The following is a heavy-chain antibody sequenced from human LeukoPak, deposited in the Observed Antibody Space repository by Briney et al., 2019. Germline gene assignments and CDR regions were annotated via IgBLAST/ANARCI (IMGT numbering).Heavy chain of an antibody. Sequence: PGGSLRLSCAASGFTFSSYWMSWVRQAPGKGLEWVANIKQDGSEKYYVDSVKGRFTISRDNAKNSLYLQMNSLRAEDTAVYYCARGGWFGVSRFDPWGQGTLVTVSS. CDR1: GFTFSSYW. J-gene: IGHJ5*02. V-gene: IGHV3-7*01. CDR2: IKQDGSEK. CDR3: ARGGWFGVSRFDP. D-gene: IGHD3-10*01.